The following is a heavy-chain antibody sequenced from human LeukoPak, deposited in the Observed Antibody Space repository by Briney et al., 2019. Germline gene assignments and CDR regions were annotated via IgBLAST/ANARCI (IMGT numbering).Heavy chain of an antibody. CDR1: GFTFSSYG. CDR3: AEGSSIVATILGY. CDR2: ISYDGSNK. D-gene: IGHD5-12*01. Sequence: GRSLRLSCAASGFTFSSYGMHWVRQAPGKGLEWVAVISYDGSNKYYADSVKGRFTISRDNSKNTLYLQMNSLRAEDTAVYYCAEGSSIVATILGYWGQGTLVTVSS. V-gene: IGHV3-30*18. J-gene: IGHJ4*02.